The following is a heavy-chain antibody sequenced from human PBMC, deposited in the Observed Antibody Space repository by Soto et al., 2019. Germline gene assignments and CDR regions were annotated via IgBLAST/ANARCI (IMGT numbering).Heavy chain of an antibody. V-gene: IGHV3-23*01. J-gene: IGHJ4*02. CDR1: GFIFSNYA. Sequence: EVQLLESGGGVVQPGGSLRLSCAASGFIFSNYAMSWVRQAPGKGLEWVSGISGSGGSTYNADSVKGRFTISRDNSKNTMYMQMSSLRAEDTAVYYCAKKTTDSSGYSDYWGQGTLGTVSS. CDR2: ISGSGGST. D-gene: IGHD4-17*01. CDR3: AKKTTDSSGYSDY.